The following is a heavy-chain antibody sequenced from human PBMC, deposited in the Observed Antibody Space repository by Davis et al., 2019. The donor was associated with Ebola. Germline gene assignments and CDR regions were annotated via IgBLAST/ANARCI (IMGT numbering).Heavy chain of an antibody. CDR2: IIPIFGTA. CDR1: GGTFSSYA. V-gene: IGHV1-69*13. CDR3: AREYCSSTSCHKVMDV. D-gene: IGHD2-2*01. Sequence: SVKVSCKASGGTFSSYAISWVRQAPGQGLEWMGGIIPIFGTANYAQKFQGRVTITADESTSTAYMELSSLRSEDTAVYYCAREYCSSTSCHKVMDVWGKGTTVTVSS. J-gene: IGHJ6*03.